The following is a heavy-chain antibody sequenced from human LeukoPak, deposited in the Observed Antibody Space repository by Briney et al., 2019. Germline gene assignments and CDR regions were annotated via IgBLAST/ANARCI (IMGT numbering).Heavy chain of an antibody. CDR1: GFSFDSYG. CDR3: AKNAHGEFDP. Sequence: GGSLRLSCAASGFSFDSYGMQWVRQAPGKGLEWVAFIRYDGSNKYYADPVTGRFIISRDNSKNTLYLQMNSLRVEDTAVYYCAKNAHGEFDPWGQGTLVTVSS. CDR2: IRYDGSNK. V-gene: IGHV3-30*02. J-gene: IGHJ5*02. D-gene: IGHD2-21*01.